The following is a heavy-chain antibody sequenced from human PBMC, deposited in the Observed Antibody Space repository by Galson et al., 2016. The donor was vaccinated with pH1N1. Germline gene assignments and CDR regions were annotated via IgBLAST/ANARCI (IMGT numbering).Heavy chain of an antibody. CDR1: GYKFTTYW. CDR2: IYPDDSDT. D-gene: IGHD2-8*01. V-gene: IGHV5-51*03. J-gene: IGHJ4*02. CDR3: IRALNGTWI. Sequence: QSGAEVKKPGESLKISCEVFGYKFTTYWIGWVRQMPGKGLEWMGIIYPDDSDTGYNPAFQGQVTISVDKSINTAYLQWNSLKASDTAIYYCIRALNGTWIWGQGTLVTVSS.